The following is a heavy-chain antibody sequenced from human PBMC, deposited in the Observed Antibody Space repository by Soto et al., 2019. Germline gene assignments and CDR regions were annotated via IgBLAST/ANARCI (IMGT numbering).Heavy chain of an antibody. V-gene: IGHV5-10-1*01. CDR2: IDPSDSYT. Sequence: ASVKVSFKASGYTFTSYWISWVRQMPGKGLEWMGRIDPSDSYTNYSPSFQGHVTISADKSISTAYLQWSSLKASDTVMYYCASYYYGSGRPHDYYGMDVWGQGTTVTVSS. D-gene: IGHD3-10*01. J-gene: IGHJ6*02. CDR3: ASYYYGSGRPHDYYGMDV. CDR1: GYTFTSYW.